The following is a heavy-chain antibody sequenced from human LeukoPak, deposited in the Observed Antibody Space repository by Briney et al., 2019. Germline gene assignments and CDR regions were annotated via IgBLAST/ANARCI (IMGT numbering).Heavy chain of an antibody. CDR3: ASFDFWSGYSDAFDI. D-gene: IGHD3-3*01. V-gene: IGHV3-53*01. CDR1: GFTVSSNY. CDR2: IYSGGST. Sequence: GGSLRLSCAASGFTVSSNYMSWVRQAPGKGLEWVSVIYSGGSTYYADSVKGRFTISRDNSKNTLYLQMNSLRAEDTAVYYCASFDFWSGYSDAFDIWGQGTMVTVSS. J-gene: IGHJ3*02.